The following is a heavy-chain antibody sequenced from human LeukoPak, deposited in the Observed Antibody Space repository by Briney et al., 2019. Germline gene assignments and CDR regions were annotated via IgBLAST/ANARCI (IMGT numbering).Heavy chain of an antibody. CDR2: IYTSGST. D-gene: IGHD2-21*02. CDR1: GGSISSYY. CDR3: ARVAYCGSDCYSFDY. Sequence: PSETLSLTCTVSGGSISSYYWSWIRQPAGKGLEWIGRIYTSGSTNYNPSLKSRVTMPADTSKNHFSLKLSPVTAADTAVYYCARVAYCGSDCYSFDYWAREPWSPSPQ. J-gene: IGHJ4*02. V-gene: IGHV4-4*07.